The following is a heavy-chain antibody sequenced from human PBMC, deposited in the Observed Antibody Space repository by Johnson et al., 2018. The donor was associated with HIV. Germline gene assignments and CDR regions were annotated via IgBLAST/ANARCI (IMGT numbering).Heavy chain of an antibody. CDR2: IRYDGSNK. V-gene: IGHV3-30*02. J-gene: IGHJ3*02. CDR3: AREELEPDVFDI. D-gene: IGHD1-1*01. CDR1: GFTFSSYG. Sequence: QVQLVESGGGLVKPGGSLRLSCAASGFTFSSYGMHWVRQAPGKGLEWVAFIRYDGSNKYFADSVKGRFTISRDNSKNTLYLQMNSLRAEDTAVYYCAREELEPDVFDIWGQGTMVTVSS.